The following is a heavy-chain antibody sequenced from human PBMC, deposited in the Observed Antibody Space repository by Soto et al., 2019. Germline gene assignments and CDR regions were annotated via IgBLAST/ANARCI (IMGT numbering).Heavy chain of an antibody. Sequence: QDQLVQSGVEVKKPGASVKVSCKASGYSFTNYGITWVRQAPGQGFEWMGWISAYNGNTNYAQKFQGRVTMTTDASTSTAYLELRSLRSDDTAVYYCARDRGVAPPVAGNTHYYYYMDVWGKWTTVTVS. CDR1: GYSFTNYG. V-gene: IGHV1-18*01. CDR2: ISAYNGNT. D-gene: IGHD6-19*01. CDR3: ARDRGVAPPVAGNTHYYYYMDV. J-gene: IGHJ6*03.